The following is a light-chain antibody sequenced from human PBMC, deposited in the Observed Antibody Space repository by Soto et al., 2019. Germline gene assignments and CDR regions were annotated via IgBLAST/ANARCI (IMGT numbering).Light chain of an antibody. J-gene: IGKJ4*01. CDR3: QQYGSSPLT. CDR1: QSVSSSY. V-gene: IGKV3-20*01. CDR2: GAS. Sequence: EIVLTQSPGTLSLSPGERATLSCRASQSVSSSYLAWYQQTPGQAPRLLIYGASSRATGIPDRFSGSGSGTDFPLTISRLEPEDFAVYYCQQYGSSPLTFGGGTKVEIK.